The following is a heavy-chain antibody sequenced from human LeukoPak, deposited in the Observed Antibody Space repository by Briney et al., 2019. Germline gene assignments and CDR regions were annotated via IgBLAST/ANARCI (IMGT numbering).Heavy chain of an antibody. CDR2: IYYSGST. CDR1: GGSISSSSYY. CDR3: ARAAGYSYGGAIDY. J-gene: IGHJ4*02. Sequence: SETLSLTCTVSGGSISSSSYYWGWIRQPPGKGLEWIGSIYYSGSTNYNPSLKGRVTVSLDTSKSQFSLRLSSVTAADTAVYYCARAAGYSYGGAIDYWGQGTLVTVSS. V-gene: IGHV4-39*07. D-gene: IGHD5-18*01.